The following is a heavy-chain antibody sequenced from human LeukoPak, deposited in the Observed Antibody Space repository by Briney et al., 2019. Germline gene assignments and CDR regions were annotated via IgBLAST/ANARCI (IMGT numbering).Heavy chain of an antibody. V-gene: IGHV4-4*07. CDR2: ICTSGST. CDR1: GGSISSYY. D-gene: IGHD3-22*01. J-gene: IGHJ4*02. Sequence: SETLSLTCTVSGGSISSYYWSWIRQPAGEGLEWIGRICTSGSTNYNPSLKSPVTMSVDTSKNQFSLKLSSVTAADTAVYYCARDSSGSKALDYWGQGTLVTVSS. CDR3: ARDSSGSKALDY.